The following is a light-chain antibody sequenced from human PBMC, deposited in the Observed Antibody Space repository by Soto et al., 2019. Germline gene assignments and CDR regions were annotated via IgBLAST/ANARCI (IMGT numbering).Light chain of an antibody. CDR3: QERSRWPRAT. CDR1: QNVGHN. CDR2: TAS. J-gene: IGKJ4*01. Sequence: EMGLTQSPATLYLSPGESATLSCRASQNVGHNFAWYPQKSGQPPRLLIHTASSRATGIPARFSSSGSRTDFTRTISSLEPEDIVVYYCQERSRWPRATFGGGTKVEIK. V-gene: IGKV3-11*01.